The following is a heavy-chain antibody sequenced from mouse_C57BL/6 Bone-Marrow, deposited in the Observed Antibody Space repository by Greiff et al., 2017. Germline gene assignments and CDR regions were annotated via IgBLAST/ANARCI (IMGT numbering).Heavy chain of an antibody. CDR2: IYPRDGST. D-gene: IGHD2-13*01. Sequence: QVQLQQSDAELVKPGASVKISCKVSGYTFTDHTIHWMKQRPEQGLEWIGYIYPRDGSTKYNEKFKGKATLTADKTSSTAYMQLNSLTSEDSAVYFSAVVNGDYRGNYWGQGTTLTVSS. CDR1: GYTFTDHT. V-gene: IGHV1-78*01. J-gene: IGHJ2*01. CDR3: AVVNGDYRGNY.